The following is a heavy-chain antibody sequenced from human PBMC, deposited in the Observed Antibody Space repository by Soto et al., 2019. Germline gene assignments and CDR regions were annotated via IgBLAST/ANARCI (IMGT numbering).Heavy chain of an antibody. CDR2: INGGGST. J-gene: IGHJ6*02. V-gene: IGHV3-53*01. Sequence: EVQLVESGGGLIQPGGSLRLSCAASGFSVSVNYMTWVRQAPGKGLEWVSDINGGGSTNYADSVKGRFTISRDTSKNMRYLQMNSLRAEDTAVYYCARENYYYGMDVWGQGTTVTVSS. CDR1: GFSVSVNY. CDR3: ARENYYYGMDV.